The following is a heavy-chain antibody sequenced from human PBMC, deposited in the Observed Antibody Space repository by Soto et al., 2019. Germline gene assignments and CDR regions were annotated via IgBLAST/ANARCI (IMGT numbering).Heavy chain of an antibody. CDR2: IVPLFGTA. J-gene: IGHJ5*02. Sequence: QVQLVQSGAEVKEPGSSVNVSCKTSGCTFGNTAVTWVRQVPGQGLAWMGGIVPLFGTANYAQKFRGRVMITADESTSTAYMDLSSLRSDVTAIYYCARDGDPGYSFWSGPLGGGRFDPWGQGTLVTVSS. CDR1: GCTFGNTA. V-gene: IGHV1-69*12. CDR3: ARDGDPGYSFWSGPLGGGRFDP. D-gene: IGHD3-3*01.